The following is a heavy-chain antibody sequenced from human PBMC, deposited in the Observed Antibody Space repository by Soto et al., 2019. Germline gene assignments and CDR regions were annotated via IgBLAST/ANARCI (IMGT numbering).Heavy chain of an antibody. CDR1: GFTFSPAW. J-gene: IGHJ6*02. CDR2: INSDGATT. Sequence: GGSLRLSCVASGFTFSPAWMHWGRQVPGKGLVWVSRINSDGATTNYADSVKGRFTISRDNAKNTLFLQMNSLRAEDTAVYYCARGYYYSMDVWGQGTTVTVSS. CDR3: ARGYYYSMDV. D-gene: IGHD2-15*01. V-gene: IGHV3-74*01.